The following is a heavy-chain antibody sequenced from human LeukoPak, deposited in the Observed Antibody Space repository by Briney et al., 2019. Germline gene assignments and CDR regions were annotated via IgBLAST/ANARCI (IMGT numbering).Heavy chain of an antibody. V-gene: IGHV4-59*12. CDR1: GGSISSYY. CDR3: AREWAVAPAGVYYYYYYMDV. D-gene: IGHD2-15*01. Sequence: SETLSLTCTVSGGSISSYYWSWIRQPPGKGLEWIGYIYYSGSTNYNPSLKSRVTISVDTSKNQFSLKLSSVTAADTAVYYCAREWAVAPAGVYYYYYYMDVWGKGTTVTISS. J-gene: IGHJ6*03. CDR2: IYYSGST.